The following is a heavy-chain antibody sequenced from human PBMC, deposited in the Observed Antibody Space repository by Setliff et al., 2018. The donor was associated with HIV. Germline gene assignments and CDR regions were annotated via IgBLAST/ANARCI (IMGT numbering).Heavy chain of an antibody. J-gene: IGHJ6*03. CDR1: GYNFNTDW. CDR2: RFPGDADT. Sequence: PGESLKISCTGSGYNFNTDWIVWVRQIPGKGLEWMGSRFPGDADTRYSPSFQDQVTISVDKSISTAYLQWRSLKASATAFYYCARLRRDYVGQYYYYMDIWGKGTTVTVSS. V-gene: IGHV5-51*01. D-gene: IGHD4-17*01. CDR3: ARLRRDYVGQYYYYMDI.